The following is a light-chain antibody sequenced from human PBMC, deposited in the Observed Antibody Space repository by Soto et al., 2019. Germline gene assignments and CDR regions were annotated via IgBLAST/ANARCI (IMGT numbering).Light chain of an antibody. CDR2: GGS. V-gene: IGKV3-15*01. CDR1: QSVSSN. Sequence: EIVMTQSPATLSVSPGERATLSCRLSQSVSSNYAWYQQKPGQAPRLLIYGGSTRATGSPARCSGSGSGTEFTPTTSSLQSEEFAAYYCQQYNNWPPWTFGQGTKVDI. J-gene: IGKJ1*01. CDR3: QQYNNWPPWT.